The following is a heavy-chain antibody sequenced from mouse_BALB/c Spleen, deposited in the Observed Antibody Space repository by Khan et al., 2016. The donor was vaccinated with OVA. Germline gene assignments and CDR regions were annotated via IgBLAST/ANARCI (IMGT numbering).Heavy chain of an antibody. CDR1: GFTFSTYS. J-gene: IGHJ3*01. Sequence: DVKLVESGGDLVRPGGSLKLSCSASGFTFSTYSMSWVRQTPDKRLEWVATISSAGDYTFFPDSVKGRFTISRDNARNTLYLQMSSLRSEDTAMYYCASHLMGSFAYWGQGTLVTVSA. CDR2: ISSAGDYT. V-gene: IGHV5-6*02. CDR3: ASHLMGSFAY.